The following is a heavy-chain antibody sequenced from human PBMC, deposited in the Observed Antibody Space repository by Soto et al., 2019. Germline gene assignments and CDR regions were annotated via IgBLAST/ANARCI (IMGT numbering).Heavy chain of an antibody. V-gene: IGHV4-59*08. CDR2: IYYSGRT. Sequence: QVQLQESGPAMVKPSETLSLTCTVSGGSISSYYWSWIRQPPGKGLEWIGYIYYSGRTNYNPSLKSLVTISVDTSKNQFSLKLSSVPAADTAVYYCARGSGSYYNRLFDPWGQGTLVTVSS. D-gene: IGHD3-10*01. J-gene: IGHJ5*02. CDR1: GGSISSYY. CDR3: ARGSGSYYNRLFDP.